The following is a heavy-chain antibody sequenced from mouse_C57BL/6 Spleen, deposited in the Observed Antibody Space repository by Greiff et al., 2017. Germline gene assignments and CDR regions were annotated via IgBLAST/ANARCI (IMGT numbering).Heavy chain of an antibody. V-gene: IGHV1-39*01. J-gene: IGHJ4*01. Sequence: EVKLMESGPELVKPGASVKISCKASGYSFTDYNMNWVKQSNGKSLEWIGVINPNYGTTSYNQKFKGKATLTVDQSSSTAYMQLSSLTSEDSAVYYCARGNYGSSYYAMDYCGQGTSLTVSS. CDR2: INPNYGTT. CDR3: ARGNYGSSYYAMDY. D-gene: IGHD1-1*01. CDR1: GYSFTDYN.